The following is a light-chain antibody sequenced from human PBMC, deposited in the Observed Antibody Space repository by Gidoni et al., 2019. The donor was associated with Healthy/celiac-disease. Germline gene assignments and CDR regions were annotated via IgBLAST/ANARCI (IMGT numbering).Light chain of an antibody. J-gene: IGLJ1*01. CDR2: GNS. CDR3: QSYDSSLSGGV. Sequence: QSVLTQPPSVSGAPGQRVTISCTGSSSNIGAGYDVHWYPQLPGTAPKLLIYGNSNLPSGVPDRFSGSKSGTSASLAITGLQAEDEADYYCQSYDSSLSGGVFGTGTKVTVL. V-gene: IGLV1-40*01. CDR1: SSNIGAGYD.